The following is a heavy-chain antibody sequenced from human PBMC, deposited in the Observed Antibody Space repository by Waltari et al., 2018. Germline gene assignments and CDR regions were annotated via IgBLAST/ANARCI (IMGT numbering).Heavy chain of an antibody. CDR3: ALSPGSSSWYALDY. V-gene: IGHV4-59*01. D-gene: IGHD6-13*01. J-gene: IGHJ4*02. Sequence: QVQLQESGPGLVKPSETLSLTCTVSGGSIRSSYWSWIRQPPGKGLEWIVYIYYSGSTNYNPSLKSRVTISVDTSKNQFSLKLSSVTAADTAVYYCALSPGSSSWYALDYWGQGTLVTVSS. CDR1: GGSIRSSY. CDR2: IYYSGST.